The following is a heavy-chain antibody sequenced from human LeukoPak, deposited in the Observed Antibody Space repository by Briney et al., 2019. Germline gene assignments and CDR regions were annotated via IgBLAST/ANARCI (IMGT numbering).Heavy chain of an antibody. J-gene: IGHJ6*03. V-gene: IGHV1-8*01. CDR1: GYTFTSYD. CDR3: ARGRDYDFWKTYYYMDV. D-gene: IGHD3-3*01. CDR2: MNPNSGNT. Sequence: ASVKVSCKASGYTFTSYDINWVRQATGQGLEWMGWMNPNSGNTGYAQKFQGRVTTTRNTSISTAYMELSSLRSEDTAVYYCARGRDYDFWKTYYYMDVWGKGTTVTVSS.